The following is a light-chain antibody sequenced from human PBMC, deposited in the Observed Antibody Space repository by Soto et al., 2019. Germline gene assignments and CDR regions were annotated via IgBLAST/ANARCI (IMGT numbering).Light chain of an antibody. V-gene: IGKV1-39*02. CDR1: QSISNY. Sequence: QVPQSPSSLSASVGDRVTITWRASQSISNYLSWLQQKPGKAPKLLIFAASILQSGVPSRFSGSGSGTHFTLTTSSLQSEDFAAHYCQEYFQGPPGMFGPGTKVDIK. CDR2: AAS. J-gene: IGKJ1*01. CDR3: QEYFQGPPGM.